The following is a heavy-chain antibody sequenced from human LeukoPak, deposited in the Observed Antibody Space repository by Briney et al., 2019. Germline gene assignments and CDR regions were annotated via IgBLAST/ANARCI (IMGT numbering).Heavy chain of an antibody. D-gene: IGHD3-16*01. V-gene: IGHV1-2*02. CDR1: GYTFTGYY. Sequence: ASVKVSCKASGYTFTGYYMHWVRQAPGQGLEWMGWINPNSGGTNYAQKFQGGVTMTRDTSISTAYMELSRLRSDDTAVYYCARDNDSRDPPHFDYWGQGTLVTVSS. CDR3: ARDNDSRDPPHFDY. J-gene: IGHJ4*02. CDR2: INPNSGGT.